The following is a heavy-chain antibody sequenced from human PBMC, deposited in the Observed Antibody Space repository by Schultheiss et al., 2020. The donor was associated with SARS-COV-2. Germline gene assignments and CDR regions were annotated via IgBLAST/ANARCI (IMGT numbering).Heavy chain of an antibody. Sequence: GASLKISCSGSRITFSGYAMNWVRQAPGKGLEYVSSISSNGARRYYADSVKGRFTIYRDNIKNTLYLQMSSLRAEDTAVYYCVLPYCGGDCYSNNYYYGVDVWGQGTTVTVSS. CDR2: ISSNGARR. CDR3: VLPYCGGDCYSNNYYYGVDV. CDR1: RITFSGYA. D-gene: IGHD2-21*02. V-gene: IGHV3-64D*06. J-gene: IGHJ6*01.